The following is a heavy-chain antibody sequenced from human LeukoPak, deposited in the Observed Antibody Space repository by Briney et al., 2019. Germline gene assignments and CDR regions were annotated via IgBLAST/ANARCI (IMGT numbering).Heavy chain of an antibody. J-gene: IGHJ4*02. CDR3: ASGYSYGYPTRSVDY. Sequence: PSETLSLTCTVSGGSISSSSYYWGWIRQPPGKGLEWIGSIYYSGSTYYNPSLESRVTISVDTSKNQFSLKLSSVTAADTAVYYCASGYSYGYPTRSVDYWGQGTLVTVSS. V-gene: IGHV4-39*01. CDR2: IYYSGST. D-gene: IGHD5-18*01. CDR1: GGSISSSSYY.